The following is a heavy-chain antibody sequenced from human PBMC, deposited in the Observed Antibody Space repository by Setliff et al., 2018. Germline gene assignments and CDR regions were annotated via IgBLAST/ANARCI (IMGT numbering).Heavy chain of an antibody. CDR1: GFTFSSYW. CDR3: ARAAGYSSSWYQGYFDY. V-gene: IGHV3-7*04. J-gene: IGHJ4*02. Sequence: PGGSLRLSCAASGFTFSSYWMSWVRQAPGKGLEWVANIKQDGSEKYYVDSVKGRFTISRDNAKNSLYLQMNSLRVEDTAVYYCARAAGYSSSWYQGYFDYWGQGTLVTVSS. D-gene: IGHD6-13*01. CDR2: IKQDGSEK.